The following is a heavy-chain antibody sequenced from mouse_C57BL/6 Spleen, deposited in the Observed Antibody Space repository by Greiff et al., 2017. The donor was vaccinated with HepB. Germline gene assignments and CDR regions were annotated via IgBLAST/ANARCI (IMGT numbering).Heavy chain of an antibody. CDR2: IWRGGST. Sequence: VKLVESGPGLVQPSQSLSITCTVSGFSLTSYGVHWVRQSPGKGLEWLGVIWRGGSTDYNAAFMSRLSITKDNSKSQVFFKMSSLQADDTAIYYCAKGYPYAMDYWGQGTSVTVSS. CDR1: GFSLTSYG. V-gene: IGHV2-5*01. CDR3: AKGYPYAMDY. J-gene: IGHJ4*01. D-gene: IGHD2-2*01.